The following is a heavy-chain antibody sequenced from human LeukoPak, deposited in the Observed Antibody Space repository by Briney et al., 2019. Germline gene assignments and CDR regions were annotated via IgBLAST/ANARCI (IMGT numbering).Heavy chain of an antibody. CDR2: ISGDGGST. D-gene: IGHD3-10*02. CDR1: GFAFDDYA. CDR3: AKVPTYYYDRYFQH. Sequence: PGGSLRLSCAASGFAFDDYAMHWVRQAPGKGLEWVSLISGDGGSTYYADSVKGRFTISRDNSKNSLYLQMNSLRTEDTALYYCAKVPTYYYDRYFQHWGQGTLVTVSS. J-gene: IGHJ1*01. V-gene: IGHV3-43*02.